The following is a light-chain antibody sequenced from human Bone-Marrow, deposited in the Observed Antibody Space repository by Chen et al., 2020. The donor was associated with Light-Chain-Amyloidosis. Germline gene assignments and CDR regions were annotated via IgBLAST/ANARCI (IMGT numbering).Light chain of an antibody. Sequence: DIQMTQSQSSLSASVGDRVTITCQASQDITNYLNWYQQKPGEVPKLLIYDASTLETGVPSRFIGGRSGTHFTFTITSLQREDIATYYCKQYADLPYTFGQGTNLEIK. J-gene: IGKJ2*01. CDR3: KQYADLPYT. CDR2: DAS. V-gene: IGKV1-33*01. CDR1: QDITNY.